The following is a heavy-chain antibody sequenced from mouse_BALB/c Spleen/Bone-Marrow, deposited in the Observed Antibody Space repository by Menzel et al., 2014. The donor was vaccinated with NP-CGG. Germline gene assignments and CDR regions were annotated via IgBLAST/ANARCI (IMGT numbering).Heavy chain of an antibody. Sequence: QVQLQQSGAELAKPGASVKMSCKASGYAFTNYWMHWVKQRPGQGLEWIGYINPSTGYTEYNQKFKDKATLTADKSSSTAYMQLSSLTSEDSAVNYCARIYYYGRDYWGQGTTLTVSS. D-gene: IGHD1-1*01. CDR1: GYAFTNYW. CDR2: INPSTGYT. CDR3: ARIYYYGRDY. J-gene: IGHJ2*01. V-gene: IGHV1-7*01.